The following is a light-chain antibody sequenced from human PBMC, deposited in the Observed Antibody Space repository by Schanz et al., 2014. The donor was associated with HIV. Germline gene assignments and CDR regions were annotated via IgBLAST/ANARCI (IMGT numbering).Light chain of an antibody. CDR3: QSFDGSLGGVL. CDR2: DVS. CDR1: SSDVGDYNF. J-gene: IGLJ3*02. Sequence: QSALTQPASVSGSPGQSITISCTGTSSDVGDYNFVSWYQQHPGKAHKLMIYDVSNRPSGVPDRFSGSKSGNTASLTVSGLQADDEADYYCQSFDGSLGGVLFGGGTKLTVL. V-gene: IGLV2-14*03.